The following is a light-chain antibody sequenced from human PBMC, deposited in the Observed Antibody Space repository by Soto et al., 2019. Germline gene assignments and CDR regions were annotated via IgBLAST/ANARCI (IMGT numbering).Light chain of an antibody. V-gene: IGLV2-11*01. CDR1: SADVAGY. Sequence: QAVLTEPRSVSGSPGQSVTISCLGTSADVAGYVSWYQQHPGKPPKLLIYDVNKRPSGVPDRFSGSKSGNTASLAISGLQAEDEADYYCCSYEGSFVHVFESGTKVTVL. J-gene: IGLJ1*01. CDR3: CSYEGSFVHV. CDR2: DVN.